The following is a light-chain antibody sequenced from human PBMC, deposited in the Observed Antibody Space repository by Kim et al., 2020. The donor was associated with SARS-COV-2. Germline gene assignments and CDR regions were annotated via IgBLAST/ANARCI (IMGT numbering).Light chain of an antibody. CDR1: QDFSSW. CDR2: EAS. J-gene: IGKJ4*01. V-gene: IGKV1D-12*01. CDR3: QQTHSFPLT. Sequence: AVVEDRVTITYRARQDFSSWLGWYQQKPEKAPKVLIYEASNLQSGVPSRFSGSGSGTDFTLTINSLQPEDFSTYYCQQTHSFPLTFGGGTKVDVK.